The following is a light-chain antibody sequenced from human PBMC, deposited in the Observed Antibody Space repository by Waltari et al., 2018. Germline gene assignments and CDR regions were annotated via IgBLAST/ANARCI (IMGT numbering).Light chain of an antibody. V-gene: IGKV1-33*01. Sequence: DIQMTQSPSSLSASVGDKVTNTCRASQAISNWLAWYQQKPGKAPNLLIYRASNLVTGVPSRFSGSGSGTDFTLTISSLQPEDIATYYCQQHDNSPWTFGQGTKVEVK. CDR3: QQHDNSPWT. CDR1: QAISNW. CDR2: RAS. J-gene: IGKJ1*01.